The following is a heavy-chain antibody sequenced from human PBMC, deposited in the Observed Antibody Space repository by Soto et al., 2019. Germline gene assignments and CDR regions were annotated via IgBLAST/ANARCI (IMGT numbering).Heavy chain of an antibody. V-gene: IGHV4-59*08. CDR3: ARLGRHYDFWSGYVWFDL. Sequence: SETLSLTCTVSGGSISSYYWSWIRQPPGKGLEWIGYIYYSGSTNYNPSLKSRVTISVDTSKNQFSLKLSSVTAADTAVYYCARLGRHYDFWSGYVWFDLWGQGTLVTVSS. CDR1: GGSISSYY. D-gene: IGHD3-3*01. J-gene: IGHJ5*02. CDR2: IYYSGST.